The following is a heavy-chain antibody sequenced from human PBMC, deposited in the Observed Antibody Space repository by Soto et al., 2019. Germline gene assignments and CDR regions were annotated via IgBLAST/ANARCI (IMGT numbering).Heavy chain of an antibody. CDR1: GFTFSSYS. CDR2: ISTGSSSI. J-gene: IGHJ5*02. CDR3: AREYCSSTSCLNWFDP. V-gene: IGHV3-48*01. Sequence: PGGSLRLSCAASGFTFSSYSMNWVRQAPGKGLEWVSYISTGSSSIYYADSVKGRFTISRDNAKNSLYLQMNSLRAEDTAVYYCAREYCSSTSCLNWFDPWGQGTLVTVSS. D-gene: IGHD2-2*01.